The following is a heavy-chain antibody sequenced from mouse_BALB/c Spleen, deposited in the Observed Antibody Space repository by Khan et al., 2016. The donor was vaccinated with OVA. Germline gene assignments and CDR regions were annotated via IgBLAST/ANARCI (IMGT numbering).Heavy chain of an antibody. CDR2: INPSTGYT. D-gene: IGHD2-3*01. J-gene: IGHJ2*01. V-gene: IGHV1-7*01. CDR3: AIYDGYYYFDY. Sequence: QVQLQQPGAELAKPGASVKMSCKASGYTFTSYWMHWVKQRPGQGLEWIGYINPSTGYTEYNQKFKDKATLTADKSSNTAYMQLSSLTSEDSAVYYCAIYDGYYYFDYWGQGTTLTVSS. CDR1: GYTFTSYW.